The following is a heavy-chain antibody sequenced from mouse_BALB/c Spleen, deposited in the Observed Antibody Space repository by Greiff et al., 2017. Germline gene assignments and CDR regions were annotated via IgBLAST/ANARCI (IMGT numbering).Heavy chain of an antibody. Sequence: QVQLQLSGAELAKPGASVKMSCKASGYTFTSYWMHWVKQRPGQGLEWIGYINPSTGYTEYNQKFKDKATLTADKSSSTAYMQLSSLTSEDSAVYYCASPIYYYGSDWYFDVWGAGTTVTVSS. V-gene: IGHV1-7*01. CDR3: ASPIYYYGSDWYFDV. D-gene: IGHD1-1*01. J-gene: IGHJ1*01. CDR1: GYTFTSYW. CDR2: INPSTGYT.